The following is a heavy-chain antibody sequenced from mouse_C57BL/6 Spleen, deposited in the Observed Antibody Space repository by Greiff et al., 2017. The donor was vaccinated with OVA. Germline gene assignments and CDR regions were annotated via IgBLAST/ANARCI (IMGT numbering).Heavy chain of an antibody. V-gene: IGHV1-19*01. D-gene: IGHD2-2*01. J-gene: IGHJ1*03. CDR2: INPYNGGT. CDR1: GYTFTDYY. Sequence: EVQLQQSGPVLVKPGASVKMSCKASGYTFTDYYMNWVKQSHGKSLEWIGVINPYNGGTSYNQKFKGKATLTVDKSSSTAYMELNSLTSEDSAVYYCARRATMVTTTDWYFDVWGTGTTVTVSS. CDR3: ARRATMVTTTDWYFDV.